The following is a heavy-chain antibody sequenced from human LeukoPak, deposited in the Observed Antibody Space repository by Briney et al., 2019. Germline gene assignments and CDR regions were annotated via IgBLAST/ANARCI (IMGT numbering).Heavy chain of an antibody. CDR1: GYTFTSYG. Sequence: ASVKVSCTASGYTFTSYGISWVRQAPGQGLEWMGWINDYNGNTNYAQNLQGRVTMTTDTSTRTGYMEQRSLRSDDTAVYYCARDGGVAAAALDYWGQGTLVTVSS. D-gene: IGHD6-13*01. CDR2: INDYNGNT. CDR3: ARDGGVAAAALDY. V-gene: IGHV1-18*01. J-gene: IGHJ4*02.